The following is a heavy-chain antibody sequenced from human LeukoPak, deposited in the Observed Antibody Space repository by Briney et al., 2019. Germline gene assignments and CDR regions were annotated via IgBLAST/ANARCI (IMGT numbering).Heavy chain of an antibody. D-gene: IGHD5-18*01. Sequence: ESGPTLVKPTQTLTLTCTFSGFSLSTSGVGVGWIRQPPGKALEWLVLVYWNDDKRYSPSLMTRLTITKDTSNNQVILTMTNMGPADTATYYCAHTHYGYYPDCWGQGTLVTVSS. J-gene: IGHJ4*02. CDR3: AHTHYGYYPDC. CDR2: VYWNDDK. CDR1: GFSLSTSGVG. V-gene: IGHV2-5*01.